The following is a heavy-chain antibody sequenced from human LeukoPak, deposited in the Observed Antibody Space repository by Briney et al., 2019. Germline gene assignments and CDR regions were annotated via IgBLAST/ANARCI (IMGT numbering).Heavy chain of an antibody. D-gene: IGHD3-3*01. V-gene: IGHV4-61*02. Sequence: PSETLSLTCTVSGGSISSGSYYWSWIRQPAGKGLEWIGRIYTSGSTNYKPSLKSRVTISVDTSKNQFSLKLSSVTAADTAVYYCAREGGITIFGVVTIPHRFHAFDIWGQGTMVTVSS. CDR1: GGSISSGSYY. CDR3: AREGGITIFGVVTIPHRFHAFDI. J-gene: IGHJ3*02. CDR2: IYTSGST.